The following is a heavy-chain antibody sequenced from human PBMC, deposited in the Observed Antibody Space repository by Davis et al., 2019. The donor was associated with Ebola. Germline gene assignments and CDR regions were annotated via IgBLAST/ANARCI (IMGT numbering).Heavy chain of an antibody. J-gene: IGHJ5*02. V-gene: IGHV4-4*02. Sequence: GSLRLSCAVSGGSISSSNWWSWVRQPPGKGLEWIGEIYHSGSTNYNPSLKSRVTISVDKSKNQFSLKLSSVTAADTAVYYCARHGKYYDILTGYYRFDPWGQGTLVTVSS. CDR2: IYHSGST. D-gene: IGHD3-9*01. CDR3: ARHGKYYDILTGYYRFDP. CDR1: GGSISSSNW.